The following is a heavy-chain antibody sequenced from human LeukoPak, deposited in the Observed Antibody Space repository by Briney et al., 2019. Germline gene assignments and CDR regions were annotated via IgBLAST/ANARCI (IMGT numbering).Heavy chain of an antibody. D-gene: IGHD3-10*01. J-gene: IGHJ3*02. CDR2: INPNSGGT. V-gene: IGHV1-2*02. CDR1: GYTFTGYY. Sequence: ASVTVSCKASGYTFTGYYMHWVRQAPGQGLGWMGWINPNSGGTNYAQQFQGRVTMTRDTSISTAYMELSRLRSDDTAVYYCASALLLGVAFDIWGQGTMVTVSS. CDR3: ASALLLGVAFDI.